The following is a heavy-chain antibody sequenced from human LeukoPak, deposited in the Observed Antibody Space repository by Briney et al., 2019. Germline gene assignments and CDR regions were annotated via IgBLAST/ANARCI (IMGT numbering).Heavy chain of an antibody. V-gene: IGHV1-69*06. Sequence: SVKVSCKASGGTFSSYAISWVRQAPGQGLEWMGGIIPIFGTANYAQKFQGRVTITADKSTSTAYMELSSLRSEDTAVYYCARDIVGDSSGYHPPLGGYWGQGTLVTVSS. CDR3: ARDIVGDSSGYHPPLGGY. J-gene: IGHJ4*02. D-gene: IGHD3-22*01. CDR2: IIPIFGTA. CDR1: GGTFSSYA.